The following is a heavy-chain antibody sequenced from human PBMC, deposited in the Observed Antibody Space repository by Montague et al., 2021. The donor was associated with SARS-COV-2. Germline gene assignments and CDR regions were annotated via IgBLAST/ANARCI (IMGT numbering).Heavy chain of an antibody. J-gene: IGHJ4*02. D-gene: IGHD5-12*01. CDR1: GGSISSSSYY. V-gene: IGHV4-39*07. CDR3: ARETSGYEYYFDV. CDR2: INDSGST. Sequence: SETLSLTCTVSGGSISSSSYYWGWIRQTPGMGLEWIGEINDSGSTLYKSSLQGRVSISIDTSNNQFSLKLTSVAAADTAMYFCARETSGYEYYFDVWGQGTLVTVSS.